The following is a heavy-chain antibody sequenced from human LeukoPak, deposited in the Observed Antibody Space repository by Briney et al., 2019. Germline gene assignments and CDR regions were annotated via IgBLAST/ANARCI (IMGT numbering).Heavy chain of an antibody. CDR3: ARRGIAAADYYYYYGMDV. Sequence: GEFLKVSCKGSGYSFTSYWIGWVRQMPGKGLELMGIIYPGDSDTRYSPSFQGKVTISADKSISTAYMQWSSLKASDTVMYYCARRGIAAADYYYYYGMDVWGQGTTVTVSS. D-gene: IGHD6-13*01. J-gene: IGHJ6*02. CDR2: IYPGDSDT. CDR1: GYSFTSYW. V-gene: IGHV5-51*01.